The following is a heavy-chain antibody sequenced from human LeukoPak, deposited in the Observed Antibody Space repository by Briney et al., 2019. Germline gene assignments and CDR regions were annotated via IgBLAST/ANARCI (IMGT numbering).Heavy chain of an antibody. CDR1: GFTFGSYG. CDR3: AKEGYYYDSSGYNYYYGMDV. CDR2: ISYDGSNK. J-gene: IGHJ6*02. V-gene: IGHV3-30*18. D-gene: IGHD3-22*01. Sequence: GRSLRFSCAASGFTFGSYGMHWVRQAPGKGLEWVAVISYDGSNKYYADSVKGRFTISRDNSKNTLYLQMNSLRAEDTAVYYCAKEGYYYDSSGYNYYYGMDVWGQGTTVTVSS.